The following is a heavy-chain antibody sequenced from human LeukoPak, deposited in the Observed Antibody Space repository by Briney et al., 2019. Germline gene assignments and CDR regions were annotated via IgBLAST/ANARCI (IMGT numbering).Heavy chain of an antibody. V-gene: IGHV4-39*07. CDR3: ARDLFTGTGWFANYFDY. D-gene: IGHD3-10*01. J-gene: IGHJ4*02. CDR1: GGSITSHNYS. CDR2: IHYGGTS. Sequence: SETLSLTCSVSGGSITSHNYSWGWIRQYPGKGLEWIGSIHYGGTSSSNPSLKSRLTISIDTSQNQFSLRLNSLTAADTAVYYCARDLFTGTGWFANYFDYWGQGTLVTVSS.